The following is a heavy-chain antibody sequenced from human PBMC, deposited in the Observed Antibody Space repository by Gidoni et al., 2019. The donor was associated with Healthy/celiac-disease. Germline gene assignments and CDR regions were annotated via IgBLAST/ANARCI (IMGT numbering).Heavy chain of an antibody. CDR1: GGSISSGDYY. CDR3: ARAEFWENYGMDV. J-gene: IGHJ6*02. D-gene: IGHD1-26*01. Sequence: QVQLQESGPGLVKPSQTLSLTCTVSGGSISSGDYYWRWLRQPPGKGLEWIGYIYSSGSTYYNPSLKSRVTISVDTSKNQFSLKLSSVTAADTAVYYCARAEFWENYGMDVWGQGTTVTVSS. CDR2: IYSSGST. V-gene: IGHV4-30-4*01.